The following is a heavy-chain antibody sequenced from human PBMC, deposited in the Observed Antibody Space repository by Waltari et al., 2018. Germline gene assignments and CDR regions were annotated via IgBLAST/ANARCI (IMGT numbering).Heavy chain of an antibody. CDR2: INPNSGGT. Sequence: QVQLVQSWAAVKKPGASVKVSCKAYGYRFTLHYIHWVRQAPGQGLEWMGWINPNSGGTNYAQKFQGRVTMTRDTSISTAYMEVSRLRSDDTAVYYCARGYYGDFTLDYWGQGTLVTVSS. CDR1: GYRFTLHY. V-gene: IGHV1-2*02. CDR3: ARGYYGDFTLDY. J-gene: IGHJ4*02. D-gene: IGHD4-17*01.